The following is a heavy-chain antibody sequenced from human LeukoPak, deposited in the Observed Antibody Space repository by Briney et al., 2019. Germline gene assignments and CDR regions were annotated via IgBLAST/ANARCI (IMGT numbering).Heavy chain of an antibody. CDR1: GGTFSSYA. D-gene: IGHD4-11*01. CDR2: IIPIFGTA. Sequence: SVKVSCKASGGTFSSYAISWVRQAPGQGLEWMGGIIPIFGTANYAQKFQGRVTITADESTSTAYMELSSLRSEDTAVYYCAIQYPSPYYYYMDVWGKGTTVTVSS. V-gene: IGHV1-69*13. CDR3: AIQYPSPYYYYMDV. J-gene: IGHJ6*03.